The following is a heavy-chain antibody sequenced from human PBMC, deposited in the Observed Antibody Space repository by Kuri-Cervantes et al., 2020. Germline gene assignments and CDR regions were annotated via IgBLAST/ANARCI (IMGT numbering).Heavy chain of an antibody. CDR3: ARGGGIAAAGTGAPAGAFDI. J-gene: IGHJ3*02. CDR2: IRYDGSNK. D-gene: IGHD6-13*01. Sequence: GGSLRLSCAASGFTFSSYGMHWVRQAPGKGMEWVAFIRYDGSNKYYADSVKGRFTISRDNAKNSLYLQMNSLRAEGTAVYYCARGGGIAAAGTGAPAGAFDIWGQGTMVTVSS. V-gene: IGHV3-30*02. CDR1: GFTFSSYG.